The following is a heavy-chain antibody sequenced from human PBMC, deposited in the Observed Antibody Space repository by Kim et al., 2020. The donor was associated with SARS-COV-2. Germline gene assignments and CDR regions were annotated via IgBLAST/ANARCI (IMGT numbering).Heavy chain of an antibody. CDR2: INSDGSST. Sequence: GGSLRLSCAASGFTFSSYWMHWVRQAPGKGQVWVSRINSDGSSTSYPDSVKGRFTISRDNAKNTLYLQMNSLRAEDTAVYYCAKGFEASSGWYLGGGYYYYYYGMDVWGQGTTVTVSS. D-gene: IGHD6-19*01. CDR3: AKGFEASSGWYLGGGYYYYYYGMDV. CDR1: GFTFSSYW. V-gene: IGHV3-74*01. J-gene: IGHJ6*02.